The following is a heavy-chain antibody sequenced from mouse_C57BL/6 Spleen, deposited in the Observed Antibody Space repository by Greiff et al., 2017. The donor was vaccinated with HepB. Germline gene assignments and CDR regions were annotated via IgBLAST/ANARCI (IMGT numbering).Heavy chain of an antibody. CDR1: GYTFTSYW. CDR3: AIRREPAMGYFDG. Sequence: QVQLQQSGAELVKPGASVKLSCKASGYTFTSYWMQWVKQRPGQGLEWIGEIDPSDSYTNYNQKFKGKATLTVDTSSSTAYMQLSSLTSEDSAVYYCAIRREPAMGYFDGWGTGTTVTVAS. V-gene: IGHV1-50*01. J-gene: IGHJ1*03. D-gene: IGHD1-1*02. CDR2: IDPSDSYT.